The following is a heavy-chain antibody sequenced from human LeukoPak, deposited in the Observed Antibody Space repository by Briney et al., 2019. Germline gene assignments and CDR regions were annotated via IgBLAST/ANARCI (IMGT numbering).Heavy chain of an antibody. CDR1: GFTFGDYA. D-gene: IGHD6-19*01. Sequence: GGSLRLSCTASGFTFGDYAMSWFRQAPGKGLEWVSCISISSSYIYYADSVKGRFTISRDNAKNSLYLQMNSLRAEDTAVYYCARERIEYSSGRPSNYYGMDVWGQGTTVTVSS. J-gene: IGHJ6*02. CDR3: ARERIEYSSGRPSNYYGMDV. CDR2: ISISSSYI. V-gene: IGHV3-21*01.